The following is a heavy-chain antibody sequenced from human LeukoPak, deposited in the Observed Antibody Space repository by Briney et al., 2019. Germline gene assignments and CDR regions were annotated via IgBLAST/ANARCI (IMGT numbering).Heavy chain of an antibody. V-gene: IGHV3-11*01. CDR1: AFTFSDYY. J-gene: IGHJ4*02. CDR3: VRAYSRGYSDDFDY. D-gene: IGHD3-22*01. Sequence: GGSLRLSCAASAFTFSDYYMSWFRQAPGKGLKWLSYINGNNGTIYYADSVRGRFTISRDNAKNSVYLQMNSLRGEDTAVYYCVRAYSRGYSDDFDYWGQGTLVTVSS. CDR2: INGNNGTI.